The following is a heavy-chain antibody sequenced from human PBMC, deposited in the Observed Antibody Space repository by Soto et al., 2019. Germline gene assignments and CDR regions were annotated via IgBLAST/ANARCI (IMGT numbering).Heavy chain of an antibody. J-gene: IGHJ6*02. D-gene: IGHD3-9*01. CDR3: ARGPYREGDELLTGHYCYFGMDV. Sequence: QVQLVQSGAEVKKPGSSVKVSCKASGGTFSSSAITWVRQAPGQGLEWMGGIIPIFRTANYAQKFQGRVTTTADESTSTVYMDLSSLRSEDTAVSYCARGPYREGDELLTGHYCYFGMDVWGQGTRVTVSS. CDR2: IIPIFRTA. CDR1: GGTFSSSA. V-gene: IGHV1-69*01.